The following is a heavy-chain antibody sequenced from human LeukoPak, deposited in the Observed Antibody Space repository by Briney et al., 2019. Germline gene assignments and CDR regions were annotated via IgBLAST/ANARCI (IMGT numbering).Heavy chain of an antibody. CDR1: GGSISSYY. V-gene: IGHV4-59*08. J-gene: IGHJ4*02. D-gene: IGHD5-12*01. Sequence: SETLSLTCTVSGGSISSYYWSWIRQPPGKGLEWIGYIYYSGSTNYNPSLKSRVTISVDTSKNQFSLKLSSVTAADTAVCYCARGYSGYDPPDYWGQGTLVTVSS. CDR3: ARGYSGYDPPDY. CDR2: IYYSGST.